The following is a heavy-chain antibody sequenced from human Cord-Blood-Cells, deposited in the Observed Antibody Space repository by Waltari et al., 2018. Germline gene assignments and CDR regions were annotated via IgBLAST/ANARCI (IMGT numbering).Heavy chain of an antibody. V-gene: IGHV1-69*01. Sequence: QVQLVQSGAEVKKPGSSVKVSCKASGGTFSSDALSWVRQAPGQGLEWMGGIIPIFGTANYAQKFQGRVTITADESASTAYMELSSLRSEDTAVYYCARYNSGYDSDFDYWGQGTLVTVSS. CDR2: IIPIFGTA. CDR1: GGTFSSDA. CDR3: ARYNSGYDSDFDY. J-gene: IGHJ4*02. D-gene: IGHD5-12*01.